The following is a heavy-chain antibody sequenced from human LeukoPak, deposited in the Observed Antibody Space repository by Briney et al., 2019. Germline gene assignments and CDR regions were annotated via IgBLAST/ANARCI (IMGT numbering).Heavy chain of an antibody. CDR3: AKDWWASSGWPLYYFDY. V-gene: IGHV3-23*01. J-gene: IGHJ4*02. Sequence: PGGSLRLSCAASGFTFSSYAMSWVRQAPGKGLEWVSAISGSGGGTYYADSVKGRFTISRDNSKNTLYLQMNSLRAEDTAVYYCAKDWWASSGWPLYYFDYWGQGTLVTVSS. CDR1: GFTFSSYA. D-gene: IGHD6-25*01. CDR2: ISGSGGGT.